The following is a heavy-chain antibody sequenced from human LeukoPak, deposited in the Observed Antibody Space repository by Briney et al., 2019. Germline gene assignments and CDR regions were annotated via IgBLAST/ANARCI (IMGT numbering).Heavy chain of an antibody. CDR1: GGSISSGSYY. CDR2: IYTSGST. D-gene: IGHD6-13*01. Sequence: SQTLSLTCTVSGGSISSGSYYWSWIRQPAGKGLEWIGRIYTSGSTNYNPSLTSRVTISVDTSKNQFSLKLSSVTAADTAVYYCARDRIAAGVKHNWFDPWGQGTLVTVSS. V-gene: IGHV4-61*02. J-gene: IGHJ5*02. CDR3: ARDRIAAGVKHNWFDP.